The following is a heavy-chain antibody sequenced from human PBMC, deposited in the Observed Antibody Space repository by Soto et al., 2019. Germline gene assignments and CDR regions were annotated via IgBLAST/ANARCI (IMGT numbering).Heavy chain of an antibody. CDR3: ARDLWGYCGTDCYPLDV. CDR1: GAAITNDNW. D-gene: IGHD2-21*02. J-gene: IGHJ6*02. V-gene: IGHV4-4*02. CDR2: IYHPGTT. Sequence: SETLSLTCGVSGAAITNDNWWSWIRQPPGQGLEWIGEIYHPGTTNYNPSLRSRVTISVDTSKNQFSLKLNSVTAADTAVYYCARDLWGYCGTDCYPLDVWGQGTTVTVSS.